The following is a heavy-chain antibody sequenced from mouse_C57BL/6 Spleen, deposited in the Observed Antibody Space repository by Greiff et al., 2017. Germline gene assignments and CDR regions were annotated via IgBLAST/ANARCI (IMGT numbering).Heavy chain of an antibody. J-gene: IGHJ2*01. CDR3: ARVTVYYFDY. CDR1: GFTFSDYG. D-gene: IGHD2-1*01. CDR2: ISSGSSTI. V-gene: IGHV5-17*01. Sequence: EVMLVESGGGLVKPGGSLKLSCAASGFTFSDYGMHWVRQAPEKGLEWVAYISSGSSTIYYADTVKGRFTISRDNAKNTLFLQMTRLKSEDTAMYYCARVTVYYFDYWGQGTTLTVSS.